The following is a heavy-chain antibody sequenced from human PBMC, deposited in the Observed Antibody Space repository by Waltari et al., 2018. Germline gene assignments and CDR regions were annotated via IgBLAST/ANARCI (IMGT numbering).Heavy chain of an antibody. Sequence: QLQLQESGPGLVKPSETLSLTCSVSGGSITTIDYYWAWFRQSPGKGLEWIGTIYYSGITYYNPSLEIRDTMSVDTSQNRFSLKLSSVTAADTAVYYCTRRPYWTGRVWFDPWGQGTLVTVSS. CDR2: IYYSGIT. CDR3: TRRPYWTGRVWFDP. D-gene: IGHD1-1*01. J-gene: IGHJ5*02. V-gene: IGHV4-39*01. CDR1: GGSITTIDYY.